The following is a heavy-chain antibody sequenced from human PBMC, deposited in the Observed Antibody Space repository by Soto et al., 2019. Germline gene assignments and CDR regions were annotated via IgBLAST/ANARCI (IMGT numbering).Heavy chain of an antibody. Sequence: GGSLRLSCAASGFNFYNYAMTWVRQAPGKGLEWVSGISGDGTRTYYGDSVKGRFTISRDNSKNTVFLQMNSLRAEDTALYYCVKDLRPNRGWFGPWGQGTRVTVSS. D-gene: IGHD3-3*01. CDR2: ISGDGTRT. J-gene: IGHJ5*02. V-gene: IGHV3-23*01. CDR1: GFNFYNYA. CDR3: VKDLRPNRGWFGP.